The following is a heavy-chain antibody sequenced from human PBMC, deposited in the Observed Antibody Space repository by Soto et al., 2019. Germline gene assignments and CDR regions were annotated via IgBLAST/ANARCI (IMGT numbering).Heavy chain of an antibody. CDR1: GFTFSSYE. CDR2: ISSGGDSS. D-gene: IGHD2-2*01. J-gene: IGHJ4*02. CDR3: ARVYCSTTTCHVQAFDS. V-gene: IGHV3-48*03. Sequence: PGGSVRLSFAASGFTFSSYEMNWVRQAPGKTLEWVSYISSGGDSSYYADSVKGRFTISRDNAKNSLSLQMNSLRVEDTAVYYCARVYCSTTTCHVQAFDSWGQGTLVTVSS.